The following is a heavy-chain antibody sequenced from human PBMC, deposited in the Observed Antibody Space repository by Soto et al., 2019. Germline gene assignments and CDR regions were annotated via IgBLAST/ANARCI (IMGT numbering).Heavy chain of an antibody. Sequence: RLSCAASGFTFDDYAMHWVRQAPGKGLEWVSGISWNSGSIGYADSVKGRFTISRDNAKNSLYLQMNSLRAEDTALYYCAKGGAGHYYYYGMDVWGQGTTVTVSS. D-gene: IGHD3-16*01. J-gene: IGHJ6*02. V-gene: IGHV3-9*01. CDR3: AKGGAGHYYYYGMDV. CDR1: GFTFDDYA. CDR2: ISWNSGSI.